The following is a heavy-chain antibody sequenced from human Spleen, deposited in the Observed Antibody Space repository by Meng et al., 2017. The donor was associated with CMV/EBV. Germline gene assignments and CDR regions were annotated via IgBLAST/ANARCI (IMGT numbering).Heavy chain of an antibody. CDR2: INGYNDNR. V-gene: IGHV1-18*01. J-gene: IGHJ6*02. D-gene: IGHD3-3*01. CDR1: GYTFITYG. Sequence: ASVKVSCKASGYTFITYGISWVRQAPGQGLEWMGWINGYNDNRNYAQKFQGRVTSTRDTSTGTAYMELSSLTSEDTAIYYCARENVWSGHHYGVDLWGQGTTVTVSS. CDR3: ARENVWSGHHYGVDL.